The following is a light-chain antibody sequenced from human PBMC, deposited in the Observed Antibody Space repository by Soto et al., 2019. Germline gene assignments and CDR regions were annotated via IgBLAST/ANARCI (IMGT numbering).Light chain of an antibody. CDR2: KTS. Sequence: DIQMTQSPSTLSASVGDRVTITCRASQGISSWLAWYQQKPGKPPRLLIYKTSSLETGVPSRFSGSGSGPEFTLSISSMQPHDFATYYCQQFHSSPFTFGPGTKVEIK. CDR3: QQFHSSPFT. CDR1: QGISSW. V-gene: IGKV1-5*03. J-gene: IGKJ3*01.